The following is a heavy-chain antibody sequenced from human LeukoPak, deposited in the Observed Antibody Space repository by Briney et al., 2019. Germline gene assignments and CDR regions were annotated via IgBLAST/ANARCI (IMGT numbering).Heavy chain of an antibody. J-gene: IGHJ4*02. V-gene: IGHV3-23*01. CDR2: ISGSGGST. CDR1: GFTFSSYA. CDR3: ARRSGIAVAGAFDY. D-gene: IGHD6-19*01. Sequence: GGSLRLSCAASGFTFSSYAMSWVRQAPGKGLEWVSAISGSGGSTYYADSVKGRFTISRDNSKNMLYMQMNSLRAEDTAVYYCARRSGIAVAGAFDYWGQGTLVTVSS.